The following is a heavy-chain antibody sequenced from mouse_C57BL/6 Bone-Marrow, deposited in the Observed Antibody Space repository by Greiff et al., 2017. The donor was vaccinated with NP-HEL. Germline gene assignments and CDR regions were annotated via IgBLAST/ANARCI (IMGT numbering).Heavy chain of an antibody. CDR2: IDPSDSYT. CDR1: GYTFTSYW. Sequence: QVQLQQSGAELVMPGASVKLSCKASGYTFTSYWMHWVKQRPGQGLEWIGEIDPSDSYTNYNQKFKGKSTLTVDKSSSTAYMQLSSLTSEDSAVYYCARRKRHFDYWGQGTTLTVSS. CDR3: ARRKRHFDY. J-gene: IGHJ2*01. V-gene: IGHV1-69*01.